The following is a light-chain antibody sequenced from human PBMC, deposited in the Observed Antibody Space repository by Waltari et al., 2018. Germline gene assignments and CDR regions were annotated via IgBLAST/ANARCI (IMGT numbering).Light chain of an antibody. CDR2: VAS. CDR1: HHISSW. V-gene: IGKV1-12*01. CDR3: QQTNNFLGIT. J-gene: IGKJ5*01. Sequence: DIQLTKSPSFVSASIGDRVTSTCRASHHISSWLAWYQQKPGKAPKLLIYVASTLHSGVPSRFSGGGSGTEFTLTISSLQPEDFAVYYCQQTNNFLGITFGQGTRLEIK.